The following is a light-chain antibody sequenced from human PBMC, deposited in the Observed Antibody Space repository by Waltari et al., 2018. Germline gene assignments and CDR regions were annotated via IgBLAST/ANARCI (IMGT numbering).Light chain of an antibody. Sequence: EIVLTQSPGTLSLSPGERATLSCRASQSVGRSLAWCQQKPGQAPRLLIYDTSSRATGIPDRFSGSGSGTDFSLTISRLEPEDFAVYYCQHYVSLPATFGQGTKVEIK. CDR2: DTS. J-gene: IGKJ1*01. CDR1: QSVGRS. V-gene: IGKV3-20*01. CDR3: QHYVSLPAT.